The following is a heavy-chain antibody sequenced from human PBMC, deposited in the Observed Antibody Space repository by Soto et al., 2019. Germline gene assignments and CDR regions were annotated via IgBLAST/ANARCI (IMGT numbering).Heavy chain of an antibody. D-gene: IGHD6-13*01. V-gene: IGHV1-18*01. J-gene: IGHJ4*02. CDR2: ISAYNGNI. CDR1: AYTFTNYC. CDR3: ARSGSSWNLREFDS. Sequence: ASAKVSCNTSAYTFTNYCISWVRQAPGQGLEWMGWISAYNGNINDTQKFRGRVTMTTDTSTSSAYVEVRSLRYDDTAVYYCARSGSSWNLREFDSWGQGTLVTVSS.